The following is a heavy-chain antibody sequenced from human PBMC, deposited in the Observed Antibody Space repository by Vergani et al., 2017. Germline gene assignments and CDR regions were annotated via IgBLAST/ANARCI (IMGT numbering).Heavy chain of an antibody. Sequence: QVQLVQSGAEVKKPGASVKVSCKASGYTFTSYYMHWVRQAPGQGLEWMGIINPSGGSTRYAQKFQGRVTMTRDTSTSTVYMELSSLRSEDTAVYYCATPIKEEQPRTGDAFDIWGQGTMVTVSS. CDR1: GYTFTSYY. CDR2: INPSGGST. CDR3: ATPIKEEQPRTGDAFDI. D-gene: IGHD6-13*01. V-gene: IGHV1-46*01. J-gene: IGHJ3*02.